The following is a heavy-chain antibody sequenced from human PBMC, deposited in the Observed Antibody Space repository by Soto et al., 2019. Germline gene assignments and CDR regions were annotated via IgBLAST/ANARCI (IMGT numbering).Heavy chain of an antibody. Sequence: PSETLSLTCTVSGGSISSYYWSWIRQPPGKGLEWIGYIYYSGSTNYNPSLKSRVTISVDTSKNQFSLKLSSVTAADTAVYYCARAETYYDFWSGYSGAYYYYYMDVWGKGTTVT. D-gene: IGHD3-3*01. V-gene: IGHV4-59*01. CDR1: GGSISSYY. J-gene: IGHJ6*03. CDR3: ARAETYYDFWSGYSGAYYYYYMDV. CDR2: IYYSGST.